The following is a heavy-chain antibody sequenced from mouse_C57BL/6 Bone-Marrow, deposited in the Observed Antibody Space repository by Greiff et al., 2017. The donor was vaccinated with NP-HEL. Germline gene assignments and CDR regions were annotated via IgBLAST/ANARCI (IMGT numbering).Heavy chain of an antibody. D-gene: IGHD1-1*01. CDR1: GYTFTSYW. CDR2: SDPSDSYT. Sequence: QVQLQQPGAELVMPGASVKLSCKASGYTFTSYWMHWVKQRPGQGLEWIGESDPSDSYTNYNQKFKGKSTLTVDKSSSTAYMQLSSLTSEDSAVYYCARGATVVPFDYWGQGTTLTVSS. J-gene: IGHJ2*01. V-gene: IGHV1-69*01. CDR3: ARGATVVPFDY.